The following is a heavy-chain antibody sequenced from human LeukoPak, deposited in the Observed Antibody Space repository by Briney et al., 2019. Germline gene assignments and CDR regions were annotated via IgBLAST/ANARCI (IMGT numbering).Heavy chain of an antibody. Sequence: GGSLRLPCAASGFTFSSYSMNWVRQAPGKGLEWVSSISSSSSYIYYADSVKGRFTISRDNAKNSLYLQMNSLRAEDTAVYYCARYPVTHYDFWSGYSGVFDYWGQGTLVTVSS. V-gene: IGHV3-21*01. J-gene: IGHJ4*02. CDR1: GFTFSSYS. D-gene: IGHD3-3*01. CDR3: ARYPVTHYDFWSGYSGVFDY. CDR2: ISSSSSYI.